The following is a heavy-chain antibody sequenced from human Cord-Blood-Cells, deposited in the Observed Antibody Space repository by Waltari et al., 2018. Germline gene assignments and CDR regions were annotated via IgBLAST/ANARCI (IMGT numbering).Heavy chain of an antibody. Sequence: QVQLQESGPGLVKPSETLSLTCAVSGYSISSGYYWGWIRQPPGKGLEWIGSIYHSGITYYNPSLKGRVTIAVDTSKNQFSLKLSSVTAADTAVYYCARDSIAARPVGAFDIWGQGTMVTVSS. D-gene: IGHD6-6*01. CDR2: IYHSGIT. CDR1: GYSISSGYY. J-gene: IGHJ3*02. CDR3: ARDSIAARPVGAFDI. V-gene: IGHV4-38-2*02.